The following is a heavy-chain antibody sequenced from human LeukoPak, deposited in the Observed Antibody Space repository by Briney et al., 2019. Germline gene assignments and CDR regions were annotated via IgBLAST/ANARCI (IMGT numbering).Heavy chain of an antibody. V-gene: IGHV3-30*18. Sequence: GRSLRRSCAASGFTFSSYGMHWVRQAPGKGLEWVAVISYDGSNKYYADSVKGRFTISRDNSKNTLYLQMNSLRAEDTAVYYCAKGSGWALRSPFDYWGQGTLVTVSS. D-gene: IGHD1-26*01. CDR1: GFTFSSYG. CDR2: ISYDGSNK. J-gene: IGHJ4*02. CDR3: AKGSGWALRSPFDY.